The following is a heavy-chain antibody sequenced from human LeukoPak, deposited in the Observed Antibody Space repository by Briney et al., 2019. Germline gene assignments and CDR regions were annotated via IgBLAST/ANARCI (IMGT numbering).Heavy chain of an antibody. CDR2: ISYDGSNG. J-gene: IGHJ4*02. Sequence: WGSLRLSCAASGFTFSSYAMHWVRQAPGKGLEWVAVISYDGSNGDYADSVKGRFTISRDNSRNTLYLQMNSMRAEDTAVYYCARDPSSGWYHYFGYWGQGTLVTVSS. CDR1: GFTFSSYA. CDR3: ARDPSSGWYHYFGY. V-gene: IGHV3-30*04. D-gene: IGHD6-19*01.